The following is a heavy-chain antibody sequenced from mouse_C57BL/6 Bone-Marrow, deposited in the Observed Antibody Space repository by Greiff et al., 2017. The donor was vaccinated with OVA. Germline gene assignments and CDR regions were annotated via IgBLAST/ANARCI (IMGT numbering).Heavy chain of an antibody. CDR2: IDPETGGT. J-gene: IGHJ4*01. CDR1: GYTFTDYE. CDR3: TRGYSNYYAMDY. D-gene: IGHD2-5*01. V-gene: IGHV1-15*01. Sequence: QVQLQQSGAELVRPGASLTLSCKASGYTFTDYEMHWVKQTPAHGLEWIGAIDPETGGTAYNQKFKGKAILTADKSSSTAYMELRSLTSEDSAVYYCTRGYSNYYAMDYWGQGTSVTVSS.